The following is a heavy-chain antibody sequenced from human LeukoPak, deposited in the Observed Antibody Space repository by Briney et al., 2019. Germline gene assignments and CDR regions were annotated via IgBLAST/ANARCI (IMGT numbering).Heavy chain of an antibody. D-gene: IGHD1-26*01. J-gene: IGHJ6*02. V-gene: IGHV3-73*01. CDR2: IRSKANNYAT. CDR3: IRGAASGSYYGFDV. CDR1: GFTFSGST. Sequence: GGSLRLSCAASGFTFSGSTMHWVRQASGKGLEWVGRIRSKANNYATAYATSVEGRFTLSRDDSKNTAYLQMNSLKTEDTAVYYCIRGAASGSYYGFDVWGQGATVTVSS.